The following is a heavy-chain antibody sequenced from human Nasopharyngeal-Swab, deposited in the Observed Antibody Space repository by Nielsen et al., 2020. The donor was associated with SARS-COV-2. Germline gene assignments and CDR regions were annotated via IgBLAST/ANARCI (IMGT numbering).Heavy chain of an antibody. CDR2: ITYVGRHA. D-gene: IGHD2-2*01. CDR1: GFTFSDYP. V-gene: IGHV3-30*04. CDR3: AKDRTILGYCSSASCYAFDI. J-gene: IGHJ3*02. Sequence: GESLKISCAAAGFTFSDYPMYWLRQAPGQGLEWVAVITYVGRHASYADSVKGRFTISRDNSKNTLYLQMNSLRAEDTAVYYCAKDRTILGYCSSASCYAFDIWGQGTMVTVSS.